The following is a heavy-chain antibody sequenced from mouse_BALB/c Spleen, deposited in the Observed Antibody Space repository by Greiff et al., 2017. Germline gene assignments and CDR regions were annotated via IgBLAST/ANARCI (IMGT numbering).Heavy chain of an antibody. Sequence: EVKLVESGPGLVKPSQSLSLTCTVTGYSITSDYAWNWIRQFPGNKLEWMGYISYSGSTSYNPSLKSRISITRDTSKNQFFLQLNSVTTEDTATYYCARFITTVGEAWFAYWGQGTLVTVSA. CDR3: ARFITTVGEAWFAY. J-gene: IGHJ3*01. CDR2: ISYSGST. V-gene: IGHV3-2*02. D-gene: IGHD1-1*01. CDR1: GYSITSDYA.